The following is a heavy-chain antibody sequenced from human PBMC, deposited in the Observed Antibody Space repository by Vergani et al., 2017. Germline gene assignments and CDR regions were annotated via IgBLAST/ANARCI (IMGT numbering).Heavy chain of an antibody. CDR3: AKGGYCSSTSCNYYGMDV. J-gene: IGHJ6*02. D-gene: IGHD2-2*01. Sequence: EVQLVETGGGLIQPGGSLRLSCAASGFTFSSYAMSWVRQAPGKGLEWVSAISGSGGSTYYADSVKGRITISRDNSKNTLYLQMNSLRAEDTAVYYCAKGGYCSSTSCNYYGMDVWGQGTTVTVSS. CDR1: GFTFSSYA. CDR2: ISGSGGST. V-gene: IGHV3-23*04.